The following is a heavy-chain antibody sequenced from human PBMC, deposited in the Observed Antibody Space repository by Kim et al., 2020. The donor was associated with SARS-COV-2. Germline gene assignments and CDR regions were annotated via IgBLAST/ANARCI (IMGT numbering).Heavy chain of an antibody. J-gene: IGHJ6*02. Sequence: KGRFTISRDNSKNTLYLQMNSLRAEDTAVYYCAKDLDPRAYYYYYYGMDVWGQGTTVTVSS. D-gene: IGHD3-9*01. CDR3: AKDLDPRAYYYYYYGMDV. V-gene: IGHV3-30*02.